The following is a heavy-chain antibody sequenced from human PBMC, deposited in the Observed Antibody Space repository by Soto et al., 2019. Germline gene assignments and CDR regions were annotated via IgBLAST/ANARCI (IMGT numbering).Heavy chain of an antibody. D-gene: IGHD6-25*01. V-gene: IGHV1-69*06. J-gene: IGHJ5*02. CDR1: GGTLNSQS. CDR2: IIPMFGTP. CDR3: ATSLAARRKPYNWLDA. Sequence: QVQVFQSGAEVKKPGSSVRVSCKVSGGTLNSQSITWVRQAPGQGLEWMGGIIPMFGTPTDAQKFRGRVTISAETSTNTVYMELRSLSSQDTAVYYCATSLAARRKPYNWLDAWGQGTLVTVSS.